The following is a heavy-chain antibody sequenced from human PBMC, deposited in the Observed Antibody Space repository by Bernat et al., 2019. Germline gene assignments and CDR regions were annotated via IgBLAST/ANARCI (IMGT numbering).Heavy chain of an antibody. J-gene: IGHJ4*02. CDR1: GGSISSNGYY. Sequence: QLQLHESGPGLVKPSETLSLTCTVSGGSISSNGYYWGWIRQPPGKGLDWIGRMYFDGSTYYNPSLKSRVTISADTSKTQLSLKLASVTAADTAVYYCASRARDGRNYDYFDYWGQGTPVTVSS. CDR2: MYFDGST. CDR3: ASRARDGRNYDYFDY. D-gene: IGHD5-24*01. V-gene: IGHV4-39*01.